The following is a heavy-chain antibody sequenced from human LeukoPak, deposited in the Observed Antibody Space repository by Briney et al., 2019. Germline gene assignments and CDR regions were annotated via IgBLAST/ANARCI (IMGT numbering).Heavy chain of an antibody. Sequence: GGSLRLSCAASGFTFSNAWMSWVRQAPGQGLEWVGHIKSKTDGGTTDYAAPVKGRFTISRDDSKNTLYLQMNSLKTEDTAVYYCTTDWTDYWGQGALVTVSS. D-gene: IGHD1-1*01. CDR3: TTDWTDY. CDR2: IKSKTDGGTT. CDR1: GFTFSNAW. V-gene: IGHV3-15*01. J-gene: IGHJ4*02.